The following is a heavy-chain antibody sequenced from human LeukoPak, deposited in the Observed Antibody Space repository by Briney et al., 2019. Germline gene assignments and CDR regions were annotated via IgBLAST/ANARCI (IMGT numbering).Heavy chain of an antibody. CDR3: ARDDNNWAFDY. D-gene: IGHD1-1*01. Sequence: GASVKVSCTASGFTFSSYYMHWVRQAPGEGLEWMGRINPSGVDTTYAQKFRGRVTMTRDTSTSTVHMDLYSLRSEDTAVYYCARDDNNWAFDYWGQGTLVTVSS. CDR1: GFTFSSYY. CDR2: INPSGVDT. J-gene: IGHJ4*02. V-gene: IGHV1-46*01.